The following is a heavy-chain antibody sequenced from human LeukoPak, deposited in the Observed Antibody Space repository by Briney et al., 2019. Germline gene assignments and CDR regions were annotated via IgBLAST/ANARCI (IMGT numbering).Heavy chain of an antibody. V-gene: IGHV3-30*18. J-gene: IGHJ4*02. CDR3: AKERGRLGELSLYLAIDY. CDR1: GFTFSSYG. D-gene: IGHD3-16*02. CDR2: ISYDGSDK. Sequence: PGRSLRLSCAASGFTFSSYGMHWVRQAPGKGLEWVALISYDGSDKYFADSVKGRFTISRDNSKNTLYLQVSSLRGDDTAVYYCAKERGRLGELSLYLAIDYWGQGTLVTVSA.